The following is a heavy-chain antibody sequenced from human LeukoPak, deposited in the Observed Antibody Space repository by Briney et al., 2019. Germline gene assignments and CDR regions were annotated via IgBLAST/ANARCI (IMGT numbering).Heavy chain of an antibody. CDR2: IKSKTDGGTT. D-gene: IGHD2-2*01. CDR3: TTAYCSSTSCFDY. J-gene: IGHJ4*02. Sequence: GGSLRLSCAASGFTFSNAWMSWVRQAPGKGLEWVGRIKSKTDGGTTDYAAPVKDRFTISRDDSKNTLYLQMNSLKTEDTAVYYCTTAYCSSTSCFDYWGQGTLVTVSS. V-gene: IGHV3-15*01. CDR1: GFTFSNAW.